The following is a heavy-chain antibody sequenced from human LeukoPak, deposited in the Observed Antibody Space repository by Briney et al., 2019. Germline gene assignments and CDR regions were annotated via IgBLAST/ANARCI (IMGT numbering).Heavy chain of an antibody. CDR3: ARVGLRVYGSHPFDY. CDR1: GFTVSDYT. J-gene: IGHJ4*02. D-gene: IGHD2-8*01. Sequence: GGSLRLSCAASGFTVSDYTINWVRQAPGKGLEWISSFSSSDSSIYYAKSVKGRFTISRDNAKNSLYLQMNSLRAEDTALYYCARVGLRVYGSHPFDYWGQGTLVTVSS. V-gene: IGHV3-48*01. CDR2: FSSSDSSI.